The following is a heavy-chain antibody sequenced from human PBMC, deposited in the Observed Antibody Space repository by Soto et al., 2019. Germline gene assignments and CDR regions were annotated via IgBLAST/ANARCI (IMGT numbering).Heavy chain of an antibody. CDR3: ASSNFGTMIVVA. V-gene: IGHV4-31*02. J-gene: IGHJ4*02. CDR1: GGSISSGGYY. Sequence: PSETLSLTCTVSGGSISSGGYYWSWIRQHPGKGLEWIGYIYYSGSTYYNPSLKSRVTISVDTSKNQFSLKLSSVTAADTAVYYCASSNFGTMIVVAWGQGTLVTVS. CDR2: IYYSGST. D-gene: IGHD3-22*01.